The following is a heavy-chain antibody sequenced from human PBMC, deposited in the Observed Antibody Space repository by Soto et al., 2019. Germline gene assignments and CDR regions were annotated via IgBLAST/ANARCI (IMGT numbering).Heavy chain of an antibody. CDR1: GYSFTRYG. CDR2: ISAYNGNT. J-gene: IGHJ6*02. Sequence: AASVMGSFKASGYSFTRYGISWVRQAPGQGLEWMGWISAYNGNTNYAQKLQGRVTMTTDTSTSTAYMELRSLRSDDTAVYYCARAYYYGSGSYYQYGMDVWGQGTTVTVSS. V-gene: IGHV1-18*01. D-gene: IGHD3-10*01. CDR3: ARAYYYGSGSYYQYGMDV.